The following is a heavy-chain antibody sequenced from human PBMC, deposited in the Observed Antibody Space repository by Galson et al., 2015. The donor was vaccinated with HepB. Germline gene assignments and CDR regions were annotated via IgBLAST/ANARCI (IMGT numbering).Heavy chain of an antibody. V-gene: IGHV3-23*01. CDR3: ANLRYFDWLPGGASDI. Sequence: SLRLSCAASGFTFSSYAMSWVRQAPGKGLEWVSAISGGGGSTYYADSVKGRFTISRDNSKNTLYLQMNSLRAEDTAAYYCANLRYFDWLPGGASDIWGQGTMVTVSS. J-gene: IGHJ3*02. CDR2: ISGGGGST. CDR1: GFTFSSYA. D-gene: IGHD3-9*01.